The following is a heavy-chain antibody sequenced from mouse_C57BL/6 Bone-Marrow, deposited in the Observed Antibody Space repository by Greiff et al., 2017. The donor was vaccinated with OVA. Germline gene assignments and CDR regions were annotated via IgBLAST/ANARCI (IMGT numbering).Heavy chain of an antibody. CDR1: GFTFSSYG. J-gene: IGHJ1*03. Sequence: EVQLVESGGDLVKPGGSLKLSCAASGFTFSSYGMSWVRQTPDKRLEWVATISSGGSYTYYPDSVKGRFTISRDNAKNTLYLQMSSLKSEDTAMYYCAVGSSLWYFDVWGTGTTVTVSS. CDR3: AVGSSLWYFDV. CDR2: ISSGGSYT. V-gene: IGHV5-6*01. D-gene: IGHD1-1*01.